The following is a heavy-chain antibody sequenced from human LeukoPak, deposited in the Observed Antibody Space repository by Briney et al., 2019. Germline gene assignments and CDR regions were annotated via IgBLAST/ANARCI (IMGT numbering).Heavy chain of an antibody. CDR3: ARVPNWNYGIDP. Sequence: GGSLRLSCAASGFTFSSYAMHWVRQAPGKGLEWVAVISYDGSNKYYADSVKGRFTISRDNSKNTLYLQMNSLRAEDTAVYYCARVPNWNYGIDPWGQGTLVTVSS. V-gene: IGHV3-30*04. D-gene: IGHD1-7*01. J-gene: IGHJ5*02. CDR1: GFTFSSYA. CDR2: ISYDGSNK.